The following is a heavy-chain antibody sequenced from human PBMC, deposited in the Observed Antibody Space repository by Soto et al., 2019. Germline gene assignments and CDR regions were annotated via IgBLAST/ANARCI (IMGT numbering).Heavy chain of an antibody. Sequence: GGSLRLSCAASGFTFSSYVMNWFRQAPGKGLEWVSGISDSGDSTYYADSVKGRFTISRDNSKNTLYLQMNSLRAEDTAVYYCARDGIPNRFDPWGQGALVTVSS. V-gene: IGHV3-23*01. CDR1: GFTFSSYV. D-gene: IGHD1-26*01. CDR3: ARDGIPNRFDP. J-gene: IGHJ5*02. CDR2: ISDSGDST.